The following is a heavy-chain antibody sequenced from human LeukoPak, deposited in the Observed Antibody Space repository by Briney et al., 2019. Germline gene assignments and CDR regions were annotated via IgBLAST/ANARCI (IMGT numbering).Heavy chain of an antibody. D-gene: IGHD3-3*01. J-gene: IGHJ4*02. CDR1: GGSISSYY. Sequence: PSETLSLTCTVSGGSISSYYWSWIRQPPGKGLEWIGYIYYSGSTNYNPSLKGRVTISVDTSKNQFSLKLSSVTAADTAAYYCARGNYDFWSGRPLYFDYWGQGTLVTVSS. V-gene: IGHV4-59*12. CDR3: ARGNYDFWSGRPLYFDY. CDR2: IYYSGST.